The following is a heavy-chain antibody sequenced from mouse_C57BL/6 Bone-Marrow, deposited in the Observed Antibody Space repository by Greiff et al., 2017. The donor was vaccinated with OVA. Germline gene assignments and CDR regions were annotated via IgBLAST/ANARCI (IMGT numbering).Heavy chain of an antibody. CDR3: ASEGWFAY. V-gene: IGHV5-17*01. Sequence: EVQVVESGGGLVKPGGSLKLSCAASGFTFSDYGMHWVRQAPEKGLEWVAYISSGSSTIYYADTVKGRFTISRDNAKNTLFLQMTSLRSEDTAMYYCASEGWFAYWGQGTLVTVSA. J-gene: IGHJ3*01. CDR1: GFTFSDYG. CDR2: ISSGSSTI.